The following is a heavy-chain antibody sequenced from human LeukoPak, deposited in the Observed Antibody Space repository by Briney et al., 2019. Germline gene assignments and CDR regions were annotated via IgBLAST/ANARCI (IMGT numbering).Heavy chain of an antibody. J-gene: IGHJ3*02. Sequence: GGSLRLSCAASGFTFSSYAMSWVRQAPGKGLEWVSTISGSGGSTYYADSVKGRFTISRANSKNTLYLQMNSLRAEDTAVYYCAKGREYSSSFDAFDIWGQGTMVAVSS. CDR2: ISGSGGST. CDR1: GFTFSSYA. V-gene: IGHV3-23*01. CDR3: AKGREYSSSFDAFDI. D-gene: IGHD6-6*01.